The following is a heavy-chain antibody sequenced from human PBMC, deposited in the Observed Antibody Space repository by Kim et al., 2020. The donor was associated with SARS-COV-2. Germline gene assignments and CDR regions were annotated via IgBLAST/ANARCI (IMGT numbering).Heavy chain of an antibody. V-gene: IGHV3-9*01. CDR2: ITWNSGSI. CDR3: AGWSYYGMDV. D-gene: IGHD6-19*01. CDR1: GFTFDDYA. Sequence: GGSLRLSCAASGFTFDDYAMEWVRQAPGKGLEWVAGITWNSGSIGYADSVKGRFGISRDNAKNSLYLQMNSLRTEDTALYYCAGWSYYGMDVWGQGTTVTVSS. J-gene: IGHJ6*02.